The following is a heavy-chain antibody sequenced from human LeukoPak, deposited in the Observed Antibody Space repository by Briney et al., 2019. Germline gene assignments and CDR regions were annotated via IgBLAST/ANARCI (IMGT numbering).Heavy chain of an antibody. J-gene: IGHJ4*02. Sequence: PSETLSLTCAVYGGSFSGYYWSWTRQPPGKGLEWIGEINHSGSTNYNPSLKSRVTISVDTSKNQFSLKLSSVTAADTAVYYCARGLAYYYDSSGYPRCYFDYWGQGTLVTVSS. V-gene: IGHV4-34*01. D-gene: IGHD3-22*01. CDR2: INHSGST. CDR3: ARGLAYYYDSSGYPRCYFDY. CDR1: GGSFSGYY.